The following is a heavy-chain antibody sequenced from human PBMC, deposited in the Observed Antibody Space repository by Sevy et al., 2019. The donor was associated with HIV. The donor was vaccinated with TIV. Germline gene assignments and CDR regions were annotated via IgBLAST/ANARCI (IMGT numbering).Heavy chain of an antibody. Sequence: GGSLRLSCAASGFTFSSYSMNWVRQAPGKGLEWVSYISSGSRTIHYADSVKGQFTISRDNAKNSLYLQMNSLRAEDTAVYYCARLNDYSSYVFDYWGQGTLVTVSS. CDR2: ISSGSRTI. V-gene: IGHV3-48*01. CDR3: ARLNDYSSYVFDY. D-gene: IGHD4-4*01. CDR1: GFTFSSYS. J-gene: IGHJ4*02.